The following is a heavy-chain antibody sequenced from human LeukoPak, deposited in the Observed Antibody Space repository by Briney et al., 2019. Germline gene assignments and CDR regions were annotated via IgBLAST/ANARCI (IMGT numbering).Heavy chain of an antibody. CDR2: MSHTGAT. Sequence: SETLSLTCAVFGGSFSGYYWSWIRQSPEKGLEWIGEMSHTGATNYNPSLKSRVTVSVDTSKKQFSLNLRSVTAADTAVYYCARDLHYNILTGGMDVWGQGTTVIVSS. CDR1: GGSFSGYY. D-gene: IGHD3-9*01. J-gene: IGHJ6*02. V-gene: IGHV4-34*01. CDR3: ARDLHYNILTGGMDV.